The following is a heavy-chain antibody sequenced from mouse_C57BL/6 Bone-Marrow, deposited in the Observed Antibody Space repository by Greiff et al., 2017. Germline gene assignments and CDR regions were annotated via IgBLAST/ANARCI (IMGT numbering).Heavy chain of an antibody. CDR1: GYTFTSYW. D-gene: IGHD2-5*01. J-gene: IGHJ4*01. CDR3: TRRIVTPHYAMDY. Sequence: EVQLQESGTVLARPGASVKMSCKTSGYTFTSYWMHWVKQRPGQGLEWIGDIYPGNSDTSYNQKFKGKAQLTAVTSASTAYMGLSSLTNEDSAVYYCTRRIVTPHYAMDYWGQGTSVTVSS. V-gene: IGHV1-5*01. CDR2: IYPGNSDT.